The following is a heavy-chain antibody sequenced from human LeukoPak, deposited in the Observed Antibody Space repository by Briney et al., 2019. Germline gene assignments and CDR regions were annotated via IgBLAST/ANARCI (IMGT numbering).Heavy chain of an antibody. Sequence: SGGSLRLSCAASGFTFSSYGMHWVRQAPGRGLEWVAVISYDGSNKYYADSVKGRFTISRDNSKNTLYLQMNSLRAEDTAVYYCAKALYSYGYGYWGQGTLVTVSS. J-gene: IGHJ4*02. V-gene: IGHV3-30*18. CDR3: AKALYSYGYGY. D-gene: IGHD5-18*01. CDR2: ISYDGSNK. CDR1: GFTFSSYG.